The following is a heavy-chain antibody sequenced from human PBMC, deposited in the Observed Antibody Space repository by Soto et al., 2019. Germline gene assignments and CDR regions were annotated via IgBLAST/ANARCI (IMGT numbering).Heavy chain of an antibody. Sequence: GGSLRLSCEASGFTVTTTYMSWVRQAPGKGLEWVSIIYAGGATYYADSVNGRFTISRDNSQNTLYLHMDSLRVEDTAVYYCARGYYFGSGRLDYWGQGTLVTVSS. CDR1: GFTVTTTY. V-gene: IGHV3-66*01. D-gene: IGHD3-10*01. CDR2: IYAGGAT. J-gene: IGHJ4*02. CDR3: ARGYYFGSGRLDY.